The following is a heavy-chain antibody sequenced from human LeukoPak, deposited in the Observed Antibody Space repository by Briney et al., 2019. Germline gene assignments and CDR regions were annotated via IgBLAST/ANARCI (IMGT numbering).Heavy chain of an antibody. D-gene: IGHD6-13*01. CDR3: AREVAAAGKTFDY. V-gene: IGHV1-8*01. CDR2: MNPNSGNT. J-gene: IGHJ4*02. CDR1: GYTFTSYD. Sequence: ASVKVSCKASGYTFTSYDINWVRQATGQGLEWMGWMNPNSGNTGYAQKFQGRVTMTRNTSISTAYMELSSLRSEDTAVYYCAREVAAAGKTFDYWGQGTLVTVSS.